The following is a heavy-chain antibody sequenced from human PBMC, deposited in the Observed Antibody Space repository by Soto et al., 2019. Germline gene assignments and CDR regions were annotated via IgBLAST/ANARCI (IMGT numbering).Heavy chain of an antibody. J-gene: IGHJ5*02. CDR3: ARDPRGNIAARLPQENWFDP. D-gene: IGHD6-6*01. CDR1: GFTFSDYY. Sequence: LRLSCAASGFTFSDYYMSWIRQAPGKGLEWVSYISSSGSTIYYADSVKGRFTISRDNAKNSLYLQMNSLRAEDTAVYYCARDPRGNIAARLPQENWFDPWGQGTLVTVSS. V-gene: IGHV3-11*01. CDR2: ISSSGSTI.